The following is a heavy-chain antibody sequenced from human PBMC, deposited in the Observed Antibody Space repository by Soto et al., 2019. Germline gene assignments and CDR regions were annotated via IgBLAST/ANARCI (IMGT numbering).Heavy chain of an antibody. J-gene: IGHJ3*02. CDR3: ARKRDLLGTDAFDI. CDR2: INPNSGGT. D-gene: IGHD7-27*01. V-gene: IGHV1-2*04. Sequence: ASVKVSCKASGYTFTGYYMHWVRQAPGQGLEWMGWINPNSGGTNYAQKFQGWVTMTRDTSISTAYMELSRLRSDDTAVYYCARKRDLLGTDAFDIWGQGTMVTVSS. CDR1: GYTFTGYY.